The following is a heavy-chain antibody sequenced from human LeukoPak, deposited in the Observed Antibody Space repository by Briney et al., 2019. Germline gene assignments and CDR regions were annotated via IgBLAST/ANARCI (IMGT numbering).Heavy chain of an antibody. CDR3: AKDRPNYYGSNGHYYRRDGDY. J-gene: IGHJ4*02. CDR2: ITSSGDGT. Sequence: PGGSLRLSCAASGFTFSIYAMSWVRQAPAKGLQWVSSITSSGDGTYYADFVKGRFTISRDNSENMLYLQMNSLRVEDTAVYFCAKDRPNYYGSNGHYYRRDGDYWGQGTLVTVSS. CDR1: GFTFSIYA. D-gene: IGHD3-22*01. V-gene: IGHV3-23*01.